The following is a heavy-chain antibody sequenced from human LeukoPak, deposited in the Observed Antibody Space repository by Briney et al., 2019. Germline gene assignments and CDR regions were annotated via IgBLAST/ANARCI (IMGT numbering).Heavy chain of an antibody. V-gene: IGHV4-59*01. D-gene: IGHD3-16*01. CDR1: GGSISSYY. J-gene: IGHJ4*02. CDR2: IYYSGST. CDR3: ARGGEGVFRPFDY. Sequence: PSETLSLTCTVPGGSISSYYWSWIRQPPGKGLEWIGYIYYSGSTNYNPSLKSRVTISVDTSKNQFSLKLSSVTAADTAVYYCARGGEGVFRPFDYWGQGTLVTVSS.